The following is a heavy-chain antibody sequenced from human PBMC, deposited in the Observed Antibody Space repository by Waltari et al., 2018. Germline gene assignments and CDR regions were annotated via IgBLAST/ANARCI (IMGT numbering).Heavy chain of an antibody. D-gene: IGHD3-22*01. J-gene: IGHJ5*02. CDR3: ARADYYYDKNWFDP. Sequence: QVQLQESGPGLVKPSQTLSLTCTVSGVSIISGDDHWHWIRQPPGKGLEWIGYVYYSGSTYYNPSLNSRLTSSVDTSKNQFYLHLNSVTAADTAVYYCARADYYYDKNWFDPWGQGTPVTVSS. CDR2: VYYSGST. V-gene: IGHV4-30-4*08. CDR1: GVSIISGDDH.